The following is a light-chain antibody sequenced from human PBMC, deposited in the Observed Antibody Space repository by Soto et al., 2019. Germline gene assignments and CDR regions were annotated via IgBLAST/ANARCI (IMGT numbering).Light chain of an antibody. CDR3: LQHNTYPYT. CDR2: SAS. V-gene: IGKV1-17*01. J-gene: IGKJ2*01. Sequence: DIQMTQSPSSLSASVGDRVSITCRASQGIRNALDWYRQKPGKAPELLMYSASTLQTGVPSRFSGSGSGTEFTLTIYSLQSEDFATCYCLQHNTYPYTFGQGNRLDIK. CDR1: QGIRNA.